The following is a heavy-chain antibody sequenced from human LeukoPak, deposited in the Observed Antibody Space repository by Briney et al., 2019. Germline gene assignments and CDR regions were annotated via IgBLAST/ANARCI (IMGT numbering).Heavy chain of an antibody. CDR3: TPRLGFDP. J-gene: IGHJ5*02. CDR2: MNPNSGNT. V-gene: IGHV1-8*01. D-gene: IGHD3-9*01. CDR1: GYTFTSSE. Sequence: GASVKVSCKASGYTFTSSEINWVRQATGQGLEWMGWMNPNSGNTGYAQKFQGRVTMTRNISISTAYMELSSLRSENTAVYYCTPRLGFDPWGQGTLVTVSS.